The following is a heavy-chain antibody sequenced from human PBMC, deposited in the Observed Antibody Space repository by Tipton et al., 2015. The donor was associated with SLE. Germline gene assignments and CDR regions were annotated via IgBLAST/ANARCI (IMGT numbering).Heavy chain of an antibody. CDR3: AGGSYYYFDY. Sequence: TLSLTCTGSGGSIRSYYWRWIRQPPGKGLEWIGYIYYSGSTNYNPSLKSRVTISVDTSKNQFSLKLSSVTAADTAVYYCAGGSYYYFDYWGQGTLVTVSS. CDR1: GGSIRSYY. J-gene: IGHJ4*02. CDR2: IYYSGST. V-gene: IGHV4-59*07. D-gene: IGHD1-26*01.